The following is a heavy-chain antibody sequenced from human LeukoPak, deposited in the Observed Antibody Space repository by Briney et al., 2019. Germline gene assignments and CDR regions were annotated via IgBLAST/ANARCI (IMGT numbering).Heavy chain of an antibody. J-gene: IGHJ4*02. V-gene: IGHV4-59*12. D-gene: IGHD4-23*01. Sequence: SETLSLTCTVSGGSISSYYWSWIRQPPGKGLECIGSIYHSGSTYYNPSLKSRVTISVDTSKNQFSLNLSSVTAADTAMYYCARAVGTSRNFFDYWGQGTLVTVSS. CDR2: IYHSGST. CDR1: GGSISSYY. CDR3: ARAVGTSRNFFDY.